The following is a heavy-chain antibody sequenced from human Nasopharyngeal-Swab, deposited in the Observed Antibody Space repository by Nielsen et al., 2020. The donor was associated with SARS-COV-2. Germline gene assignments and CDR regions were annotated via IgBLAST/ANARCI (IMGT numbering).Heavy chain of an antibody. D-gene: IGHD3-10*01. Sequence: ASVKVSCKASGYTFTSYDINWVRQATGQGLEWMGWMNPNSGNTGYAQKFQGRVTMIRNTSISTACMELSSLRSEDTAVYYCARGGPIYGSGSYRFDYWGQGTLVTVSS. CDR1: GYTFTSYD. J-gene: IGHJ4*02. V-gene: IGHV1-8*01. CDR3: ARGGPIYGSGSYRFDY. CDR2: MNPNSGNT.